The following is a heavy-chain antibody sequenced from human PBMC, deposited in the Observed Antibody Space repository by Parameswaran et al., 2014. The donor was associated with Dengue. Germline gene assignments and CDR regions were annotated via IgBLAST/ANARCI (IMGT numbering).Heavy chain of an antibody. D-gene: IGHD3-3*01. CDR2: INHSGST. Sequence: RWIRQPPGKGLEWIGEINHSGSTNYNPSLKSRVTISVDTSKNQFSLKLSSVTAADTAVYYCARGGGITIFGVVIPGGHYFDYWGQGTLVTVSS. CDR3: ARGGGITIFGVVIPGGHYFDY. V-gene: IGHV4-34*01. J-gene: IGHJ4*02.